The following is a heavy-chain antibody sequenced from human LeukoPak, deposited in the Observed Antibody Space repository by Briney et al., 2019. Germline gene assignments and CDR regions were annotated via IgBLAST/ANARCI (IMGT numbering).Heavy chain of an antibody. D-gene: IGHD3-22*01. J-gene: IGHJ2*01. CDR1: GGSFSGYY. Sequence: SETLSLTCAVYGGSFSGYYWSWICQPPGKGLEWIGEINHSGSTNYNPSLKSRVTISVDTSKNQFSLKLSSVTAADTAVYYCARICTRDSSGYYWGVYFDLWGRGTLVTVSS. CDR3: ARICTRDSSGYYWGVYFDL. CDR2: INHSGST. V-gene: IGHV4-34*01.